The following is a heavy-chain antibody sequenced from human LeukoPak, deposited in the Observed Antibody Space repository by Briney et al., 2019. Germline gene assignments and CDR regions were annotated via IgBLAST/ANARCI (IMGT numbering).Heavy chain of an antibody. CDR2: IYHSGST. CDR1: GYSISSGYY. J-gene: IGHJ3*02. CDR3: ARTKLYDILTGLDAFDI. V-gene: IGHV4-38-2*01. D-gene: IGHD3-9*01. Sequence: SETLSLTCAVSGYSISSGYYWGWIRQPPGKGLEWIGSIYHSGSTYYNPSLKSRVTISVDTSKNQFSLKLSSVTAADTAVYYCARTKLYDILTGLDAFDIWGQGTMVTVSS.